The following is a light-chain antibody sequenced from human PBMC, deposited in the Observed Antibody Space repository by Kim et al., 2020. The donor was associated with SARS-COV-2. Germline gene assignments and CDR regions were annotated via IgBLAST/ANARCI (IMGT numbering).Light chain of an antibody. CDR2: DAS. Sequence: IQMTQSPSTLSASVGDRVTITCRVSQSINKWLAWYQQKPGTAPKLLIYDASTLESGVPSRFSGSGSETEFTLTISSLQPDDLATYYCQQYHAYWTFGQGTKVDIK. CDR1: QSINKW. CDR3: QQYHAYWT. V-gene: IGKV1-5*01. J-gene: IGKJ1*01.